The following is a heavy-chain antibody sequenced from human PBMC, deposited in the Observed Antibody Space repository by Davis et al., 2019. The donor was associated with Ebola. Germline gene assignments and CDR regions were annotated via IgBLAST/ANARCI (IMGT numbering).Heavy chain of an antibody. V-gene: IGHV4-59*01. J-gene: IGHJ4*02. CDR2: IYYSGGT. Sequence: PSETLSLTCTVSGGSISSYYWSWIRQPPGKGLEWIGYIYYSGGTNYNPSLKSRVTISVDTSKNQFSLKLSSVTAADTAVYYCARAQALGYCSGGSCYRGYYFDYWGQGTLVTVSS. CDR3: ARAQALGYCSGGSCYRGYYFDY. CDR1: GGSISSYY. D-gene: IGHD2-15*01.